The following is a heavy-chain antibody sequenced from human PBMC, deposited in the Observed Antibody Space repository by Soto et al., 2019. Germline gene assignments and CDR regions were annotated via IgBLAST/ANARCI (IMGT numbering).Heavy chain of an antibody. CDR3: ARGDSTTHGGAFEI. V-gene: IGHV4-59*01. CDR2: SYSSGST. D-gene: IGHD6-13*01. Sequence: QVQLQESGPGLVKPSETLSLTCSVSGGSISFYYWNWIRQSPGKGLEWIGYSYSSGSTNYNPSLKSRVTISVDTSKNQFSLQLSSVTAADTAVYYCARGDSTTHGGAFEIWGQGRMVTVSP. J-gene: IGHJ3*02. CDR1: GGSISFYY.